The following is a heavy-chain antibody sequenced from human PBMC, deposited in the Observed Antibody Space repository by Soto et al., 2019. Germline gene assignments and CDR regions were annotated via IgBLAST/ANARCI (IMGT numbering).Heavy chain of an antibody. V-gene: IGHV3-74*01. CDR2: IDTAGGDT. CDR1: GFIFSGQW. D-gene: IGHD4-17*01. Sequence: EVQLVESGGGLVQPGGSLRLSCAASGFIFSGQWIHWVRQAPGKGLEWVSRIDTAGGDTSYADSVKGRFTISTDNAKNTVYLQINGLRAEDTAVYYCATVFDLWGQGTLVTVSS. CDR3: ATVFDL. J-gene: IGHJ4*02.